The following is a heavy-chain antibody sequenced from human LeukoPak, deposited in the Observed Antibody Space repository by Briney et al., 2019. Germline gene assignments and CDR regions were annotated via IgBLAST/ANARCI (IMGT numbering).Heavy chain of an antibody. CDR1: GYSISSSNY. Sequence: PSETLSLTCAVSGYSISSSNYWAWIRQPPGKGLEWIGHIYYSGSIYYNPSLKSRVTMSVDTSKNQFSLKLSSVTAADTAVYYCARGLPYCSGGSCYSGRRANWFDPWGQGTLVTVSS. D-gene: IGHD2-15*01. V-gene: IGHV4-28*05. CDR2: IYYSGSI. CDR3: ARGLPYCSGGSCYSGRRANWFDP. J-gene: IGHJ5*02.